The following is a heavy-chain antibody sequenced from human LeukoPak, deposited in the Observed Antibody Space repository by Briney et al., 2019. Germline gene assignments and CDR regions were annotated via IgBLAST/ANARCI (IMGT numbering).Heavy chain of an antibody. CDR1: GFIFSDYG. Sequence: PGGSLRLSCAASGFIFSDYGMHWVRQAPGKGLEWVAVIFYDGINKYYADSVKGRFTISRDNSKNTLYLHINSLRAEDSAVYYCAKDRGSRYPRFFDSWGQGNLVTVSS. CDR2: IFYDGINK. V-gene: IGHV3-30*18. J-gene: IGHJ4*02. CDR3: AKDRGSRYPRFFDS. D-gene: IGHD3-10*01.